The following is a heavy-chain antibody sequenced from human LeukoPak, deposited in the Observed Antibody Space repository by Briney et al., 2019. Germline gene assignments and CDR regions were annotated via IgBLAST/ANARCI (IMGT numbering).Heavy chain of an antibody. CDR1: GGSIRNYY. CDR3: ARTLTRSRAFDI. V-gene: IGHV4-59*08. Sequence: NPSETLSLTCTVTGGSIRNYYWNWMRQPPGKGLEWIGYTSDSGDIYYNPSLKSRVTISVDTSENQFSLKLSSVTAADTAVYYCARTLTRSRAFDIWGQGTMVIVSS. D-gene: IGHD3-16*01. CDR2: TSDSGDI. J-gene: IGHJ3*02.